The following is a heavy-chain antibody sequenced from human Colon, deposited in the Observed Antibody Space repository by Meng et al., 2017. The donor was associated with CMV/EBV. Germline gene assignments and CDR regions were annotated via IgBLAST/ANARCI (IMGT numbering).Heavy chain of an antibody. Sequence: SGFTFSSYGINWVRQAPGKGLEWVSSISSSSSYIYYADSVKGRFTISRDNAKNSLYLQMNSLRAEDTAVYYCARDYPYYDFWSGFDYWGQGTLVTVSS. V-gene: IGHV3-21*01. D-gene: IGHD3-3*01. CDR3: ARDYPYYDFWSGFDY. CDR2: ISSSSSYI. CDR1: GFTFSSYG. J-gene: IGHJ4*02.